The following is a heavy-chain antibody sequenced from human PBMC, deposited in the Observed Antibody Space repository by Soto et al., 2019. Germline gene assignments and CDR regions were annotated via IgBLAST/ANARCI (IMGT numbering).Heavy chain of an antibody. V-gene: IGHV1-69*11. J-gene: IGHJ4*02. CDR1: GGTFNSYA. D-gene: IGHD4-4*01. CDR3: ARGGYGSKLPDY. CDR2: IIPILGTA. Sequence: QVQLVQSGDEVKKPGSSVKVSCKASGGTFNSYAINWVRQAPGQELEWMGGIIPILGTANYARKFQGRVTITADESTSTVYMELRSLRSEDTAIYYCARGGYGSKLPDYWGQGSQVTVSS.